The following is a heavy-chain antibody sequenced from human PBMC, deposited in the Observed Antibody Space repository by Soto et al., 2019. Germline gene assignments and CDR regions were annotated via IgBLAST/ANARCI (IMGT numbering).Heavy chain of an antibody. CDR2: ISVSGGST. CDR1: GFTFSSYA. Sequence: GWSLRLSCAASGFTFSSYAMSWGRQAPGKGLEWVSAISVSGGSTYYADSVKGRFTISRDNSKNTLYLQMNSLRAEDTAVYYCAKGNSPYCSGGSCYLHYGDYPIDAFDIWGQGTMVTVSS. D-gene: IGHD2-15*01. V-gene: IGHV3-23*01. J-gene: IGHJ3*02. CDR3: AKGNSPYCSGGSCYLHYGDYPIDAFDI.